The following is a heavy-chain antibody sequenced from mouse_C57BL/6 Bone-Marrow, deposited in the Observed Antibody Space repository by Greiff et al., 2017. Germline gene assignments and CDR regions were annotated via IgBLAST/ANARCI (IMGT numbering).Heavy chain of an antibody. Sequence: VKLMESGPGLVAPSQSLSITCTVSGFSLTRYAISWVRQPPGKGLEWLGVIWTGGGTNSNSALKSRLSISKDNSKSQVFIKMNSLQTDDTARYYCARKTAQDTYYFDDWGQGTTLTVSS. V-gene: IGHV2-9-1*01. CDR1: GFSLTRYA. J-gene: IGHJ2*01. CDR2: IWTGGGT. CDR3: ARKTAQDTYYFDD. D-gene: IGHD3-2*02.